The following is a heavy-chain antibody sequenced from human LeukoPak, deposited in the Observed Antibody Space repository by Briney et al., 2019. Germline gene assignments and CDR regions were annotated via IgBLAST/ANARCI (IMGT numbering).Heavy chain of an antibody. CDR3: ARVRDGYNSDAFDI. CDR1: GYTFTGYY. Sequence: GASVKVSCKASGYTFTGYYMHWVRQAPGQGLEWMGWINPNGGGTNYAQKFQGWVTMTRDTSISTAYMELSRLRSDDTAVYYCARVRDGYNSDAFDIWGQGTMVTVSS. J-gene: IGHJ3*02. D-gene: IGHD5-24*01. CDR2: INPNGGGT. V-gene: IGHV1-2*04.